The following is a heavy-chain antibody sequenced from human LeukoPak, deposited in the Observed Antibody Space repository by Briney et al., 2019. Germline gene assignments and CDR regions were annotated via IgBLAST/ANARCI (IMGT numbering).Heavy chain of an antibody. J-gene: IGHJ3*02. CDR1: SYSISSGFY. Sequence: SETLSLTCSVSSYSISSGFYWGWIRQPPGKGLEWIGSIFHSGSTYYNPSVKSRVTISVDTSKNQFSLKLSSVTAADAAVYYCARNTHRDSDAFDIWGQGTMVTVSS. CDR3: ARNTHRDSDAFDI. D-gene: IGHD2-2*02. CDR2: IFHSGST. V-gene: IGHV4-38-2*02.